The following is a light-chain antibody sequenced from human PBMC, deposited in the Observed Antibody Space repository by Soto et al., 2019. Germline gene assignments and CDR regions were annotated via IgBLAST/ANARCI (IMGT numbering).Light chain of an antibody. CDR1: QSVSTH. J-gene: IGKJ2*01. V-gene: IGKV3-15*01. CDR3: LQYNDLPVYT. Sequence: EVVMTQSPVNLSVSPGERATLSCRASQSVSTHLAWYQQKPGQAPKLLIYAASTRVTGISARFSGSGSGTEFSLTISSLQSEDFGIYYCLQYNDLPVYTFGQGTNVEVK. CDR2: AAS.